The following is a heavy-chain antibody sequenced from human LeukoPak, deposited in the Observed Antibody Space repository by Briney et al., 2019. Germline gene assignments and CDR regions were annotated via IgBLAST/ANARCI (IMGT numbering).Heavy chain of an antibody. CDR2: THYGGST. D-gene: IGHD2-2*01. CDR3: ARDVAYVAYCSSTRCSYYYMDV. CDR1: GGSISSGSYY. J-gene: IGHJ6*03. Sequence: SETLSVTCTVSGGSISSGSYYWGWIRQPPGKGLEWIGSTHYGGSTYYNPSLKSRVTISVDTSKNQFSLKLSSVTAADTAVYYCARDVAYVAYCSSTRCSYYYMDVWGKGTTVTVSS. V-gene: IGHV4-39*07.